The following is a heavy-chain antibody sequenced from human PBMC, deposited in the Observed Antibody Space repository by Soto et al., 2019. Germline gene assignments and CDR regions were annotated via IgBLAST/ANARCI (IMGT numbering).Heavy chain of an antibody. D-gene: IGHD3-10*01. J-gene: IGHJ6*02. CDR3: ARRYSYGSGKYGVDR. Sequence: SATQSLTCPVAGGALSSTGYYWGWIRQPPGKGLEWIGSISYSGNTFYNPSLNSRVTISVDTSKNQFSLKLSSVTAADTAVYYCARRYSYGSGKYGVDRWGQGTTV. CDR1: GGALSSTGYY. V-gene: IGHV4-39*01. CDR2: ISYSGNT.